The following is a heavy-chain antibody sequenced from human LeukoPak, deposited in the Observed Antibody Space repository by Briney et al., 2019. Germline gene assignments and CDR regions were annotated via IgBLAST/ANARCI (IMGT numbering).Heavy chain of an antibody. D-gene: IGHD6-13*01. CDR3: ARGGGTAAAGTNSYYYYMDV. J-gene: IGHJ6*03. Sequence: PSETLSLTCTVSGGSISSHYWSWIRQPPGKGLEWIGYIYYSGGTNYNPSLKSRVTISVDTSKNQFSLKLSSVTAADTAVYYCARGGGTAAAGTNSYYYYMDVWGKGTTVTVSS. CDR2: IYYSGGT. CDR1: GGSISSHY. V-gene: IGHV4-59*11.